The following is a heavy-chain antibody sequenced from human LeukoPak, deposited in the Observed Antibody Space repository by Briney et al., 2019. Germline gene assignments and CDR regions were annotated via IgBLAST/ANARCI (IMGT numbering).Heavy chain of an antibody. J-gene: IGHJ3*02. Sequence: SETLSLTCTVSGGSISSSSYYWGWIRQPPGKGLEWIGSIYYSGSTYYNPSLKSRVTISVDTSKNQFSLKLSSVTAADTPVYYCARQHRYCSGGSCYSDAFDIWGQGTMVIVSS. CDR3: ARQHRYCSGGSCYSDAFDI. CDR1: GGSISSSSYY. CDR2: IYYSGST. V-gene: IGHV4-39*01. D-gene: IGHD2-15*01.